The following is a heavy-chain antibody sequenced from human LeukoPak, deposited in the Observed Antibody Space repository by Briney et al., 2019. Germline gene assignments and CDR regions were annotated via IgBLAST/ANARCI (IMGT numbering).Heavy chain of an antibody. D-gene: IGHD3-16*02. CDR3: ARINYDYVWGSYRSPTSHNWFDP. CDR2: MNPNSGNT. J-gene: IGHJ5*02. Sequence: GASVKVSCKASGYTFTSYDINWVRQATGQGLEWMGWMNPNSGNTGYAQKFQGRVTMTRNTSISTAYMELSSLRSEVTAVYYCARINYDYVWGSYRSPTSHNWFDPWGQGTLVTVSS. V-gene: IGHV1-8*01. CDR1: GYTFTSYD.